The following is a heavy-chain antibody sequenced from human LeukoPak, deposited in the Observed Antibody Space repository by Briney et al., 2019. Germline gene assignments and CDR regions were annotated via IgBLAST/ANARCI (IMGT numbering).Heavy chain of an antibody. CDR1: GFTFSSYS. J-gene: IGHJ4*02. Sequence: GGSLRLSCAASGFTFSSYSMNWVRQAPGKGLEWVSSISSSSSYIYYADSVKGRFTISRDNAKNSLYLQMNSLRAEDTAVYYCARDSPIRRSGELLSSTVDYWGQGTLVTVSS. D-gene: IGHD3-10*01. V-gene: IGHV3-21*01. CDR3: ARDSPIRRSGELLSSTVDY. CDR2: ISSSSSYI.